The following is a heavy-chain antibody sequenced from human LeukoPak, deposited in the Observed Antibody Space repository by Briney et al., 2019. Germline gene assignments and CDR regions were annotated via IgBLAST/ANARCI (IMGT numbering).Heavy chain of an antibody. CDR2: ISGSGGST. Sequence: ETLSLTCAVSGGSISSSNWWSWVRQAPGKGLEWVSAISGSGGSTYYADSVKGRFTISRDNSKNTLYLQMNSLRAEDTAVYYCAKGGYGSGSYYNPHYGMDVWGQGTTVTVSS. CDR1: GGSISSSN. V-gene: IGHV3-23*01. D-gene: IGHD3-10*01. J-gene: IGHJ6*02. CDR3: AKGGYGSGSYYNPHYGMDV.